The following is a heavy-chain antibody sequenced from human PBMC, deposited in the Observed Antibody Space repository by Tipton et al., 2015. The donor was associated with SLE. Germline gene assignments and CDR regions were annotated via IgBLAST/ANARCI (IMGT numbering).Heavy chain of an antibody. V-gene: IGHV3-7*04. J-gene: IGHJ4*02. Sequence: SLRLSCLDSAFTFSSYWMTWVRQAPGKGLEWVANINQDGSVKYSVDSVKGRFTLSRDNAKNSLYLQMNSLRGEDTAVYYCVRAIAAAATYWGQGTLVSVSS. CDR2: INQDGSVK. CDR3: VRAIAAAATY. CDR1: AFTFSSYW. D-gene: IGHD6-13*01.